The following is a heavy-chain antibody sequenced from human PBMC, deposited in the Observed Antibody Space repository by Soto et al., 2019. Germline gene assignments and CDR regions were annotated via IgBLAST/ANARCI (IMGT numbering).Heavy chain of an antibody. J-gene: IGHJ4*02. D-gene: IGHD3-3*01. CDR3: VHSHLTSYYDFWSGYYFDY. Sequence: SGPTLVNPTQTLTLTCTFSGFSLSTSGVGVGWIRQPPGKALEWLALIYWDDDKRYSPSLKSRLTITKDTSKNQVVLTMTNMDPVDTDTYYCVHSHLTSYYDFWSGYYFDYWGQGTLVTVSS. CDR1: GFSLSTSGVG. V-gene: IGHV2-5*02. CDR2: IYWDDDK.